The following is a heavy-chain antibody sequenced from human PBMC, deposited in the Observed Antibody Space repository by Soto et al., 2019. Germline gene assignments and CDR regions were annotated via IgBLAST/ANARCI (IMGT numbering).Heavy chain of an antibody. CDR3: ARADYGDYGDYEYFQH. D-gene: IGHD4-17*01. Sequence: TSETLSLTCTVSGGSISSSSYYWGWIRQPPGKGLEWIGSIYYSGSTYSNPSLKSRVTISVATSKNQFSLKLSSVTAADTAVYYCARADYGDYGDYEYFQHWGQGTLVTVSS. V-gene: IGHV4-39*01. J-gene: IGHJ1*01. CDR1: GGSISSSSYY. CDR2: IYYSGST.